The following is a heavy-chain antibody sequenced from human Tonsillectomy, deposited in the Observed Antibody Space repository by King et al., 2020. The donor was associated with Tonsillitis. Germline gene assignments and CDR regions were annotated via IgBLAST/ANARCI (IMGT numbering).Heavy chain of an antibody. CDR3: ARRVWVYDFWSGYEYYFDY. V-gene: IGHV4-59*01. CDR2: IYYSGST. D-gene: IGHD3-3*01. Sequence: VQLQESGPGLVKPSETLSLTCTVSGGSISSYYWSWIRQPPGKGLEWIGYIYYSGSTNYNPSLKSRVTISVDTSKNQFSLKLSSVTAADTAVYYCARRVWVYDFWSGYEYYFDYWGQGTLVTVSS. CDR1: GGSISSYY. J-gene: IGHJ4*02.